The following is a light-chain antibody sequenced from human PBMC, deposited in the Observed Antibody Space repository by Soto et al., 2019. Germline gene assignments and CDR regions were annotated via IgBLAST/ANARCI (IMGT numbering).Light chain of an antibody. CDR3: QSADSSGTAYV. J-gene: IGLJ1*01. CDR2: KDS. CDR1: ALPKQY. V-gene: IGLV3-25*02. Sequence: SYELAQPRSVSVSPGQTARITCSGDALPKQYAYWYQQKPGQAPVLVIYKDSERPSGIPERFSGSSSGTTVTLTISGVQEEDEADYYCQSADSSGTAYVFGNGKKVTV.